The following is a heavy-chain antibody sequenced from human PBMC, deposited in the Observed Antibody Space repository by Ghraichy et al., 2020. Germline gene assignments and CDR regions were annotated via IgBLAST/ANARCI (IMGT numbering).Heavy chain of an antibody. Sequence: SQTLSLTCTVSGGSISSSSYYWGWIRQPPGKGLEWIGSIYYSGSTYYNPSLKSRVTISVDTSKNQFSLKLSSVTAADTAVYYCARRPVVLFGEHPFDYWGQGTLVTVSS. D-gene: IGHD3-10*02. CDR1: GGSISSSSYY. J-gene: IGHJ4*02. V-gene: IGHV4-39*01. CDR2: IYYSGST. CDR3: ARRPVVLFGEHPFDY.